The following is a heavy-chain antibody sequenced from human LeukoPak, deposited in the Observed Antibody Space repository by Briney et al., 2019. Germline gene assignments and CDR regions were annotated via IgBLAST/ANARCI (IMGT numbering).Heavy chain of an antibody. CDR1: GGSISSSSYY. CDR3: ARQVEFSGWYNYFDY. V-gene: IGHV4-39*01. J-gene: IGHJ4*02. Sequence: PSETLSLTCTVPGGSISSSSYYWGWIRQPPGTGLEWIGSIYYSGSTYYNPSLKSRVTISVDTSKNQFSLKLSPVTAADTAVYYCARQVEFSGWYNYFDYWGQGTLVTVSS. D-gene: IGHD6-19*01. CDR2: IYYSGST.